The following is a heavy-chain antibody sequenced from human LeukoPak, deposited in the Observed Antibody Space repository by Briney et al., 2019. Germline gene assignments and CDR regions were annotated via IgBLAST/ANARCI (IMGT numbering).Heavy chain of an antibody. Sequence: GASVKVSCKASGYTLTSYDINWVRQATGQGLEWMGWMNPNSGNTGYAQKFQGRVTITRNTSISTAYMELSSLRSEDTAVYYCARVHYDFWSGYYLFDYWGQGTLVTVSS. D-gene: IGHD3-3*01. J-gene: IGHJ4*02. CDR3: ARVHYDFWSGYYLFDY. CDR2: MNPNSGNT. CDR1: GYTLTSYD. V-gene: IGHV1-8*03.